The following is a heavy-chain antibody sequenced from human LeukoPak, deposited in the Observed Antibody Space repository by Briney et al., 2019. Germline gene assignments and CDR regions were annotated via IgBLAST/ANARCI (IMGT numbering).Heavy chain of an antibody. CDR3: AKDGGSSGFDY. Sequence: GRSLRLSCAASGFTFSSYGMHWVRQAPGKGLEWVAVISYDGSNKYYADSVKGRFTISRDNSKNTLYLQMNSLRAEDTAVYDCAKDGGSSGFDYWGQGTLVTVSS. J-gene: IGHJ4*02. CDR2: ISYDGSNK. V-gene: IGHV3-30*18. CDR1: GFTFSSYG. D-gene: IGHD6-13*01.